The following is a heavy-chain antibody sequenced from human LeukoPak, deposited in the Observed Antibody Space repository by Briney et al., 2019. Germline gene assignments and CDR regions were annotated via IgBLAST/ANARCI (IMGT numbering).Heavy chain of an antibody. V-gene: IGHV4-59*01. D-gene: IGHD2/OR15-2a*01. J-gene: IGHJ6*02. CDR1: GGSLSSYY. Sequence: PSETLSLTCTVSGGSLSSYYWSWIRQLPGKGLEWIGYIYYSGSTNYNPSLKSRVTISVDTSKNQFSLKLSSVTVADTAVYYCARDSIRAHWPKYYYYYGMDVWGQGTTVTVSS. CDR2: IYYSGST. CDR3: ARDSIRAHWPKYYYYYGMDV.